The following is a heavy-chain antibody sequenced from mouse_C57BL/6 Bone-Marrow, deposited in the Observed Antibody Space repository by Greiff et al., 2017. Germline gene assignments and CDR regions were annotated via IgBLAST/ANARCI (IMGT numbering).Heavy chain of an antibody. J-gene: IGHJ1*03. CDR3: SRQVTTVLATKYFDV. Sequence: EVQGVESGGGLVKPGGSLKLSCAASGFPFSSYTMSWVRQTPEKRLQWVAAISGGGGNTYYPDRVKGRFTISRDNDKNILYLQMSSLRSEDTALYYCSRQVTTVLATKYFDVWGTGTTVTVSS. V-gene: IGHV5-9*01. CDR1: GFPFSSYT. D-gene: IGHD1-1*01. CDR2: ISGGGGNT.